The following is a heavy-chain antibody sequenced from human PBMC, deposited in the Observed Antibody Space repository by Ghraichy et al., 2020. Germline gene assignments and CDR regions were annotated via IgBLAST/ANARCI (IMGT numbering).Heavy chain of an antibody. CDR3: ARGFYDSSGYYFDY. V-gene: IGHV4-34*01. CDR2: INHSGST. Sequence: SETLSLTCAVYGGSFSGYYWSWIRQPPGKGLEWIGEINHSGSTNYNPSLKSRVTISVDTSKNQFSLKLSSVTAADTAVYYCARGFYDSSGYYFDYWGQGTLVTVSS. CDR1: GGSFSGYY. D-gene: IGHD3-22*01. J-gene: IGHJ4*02.